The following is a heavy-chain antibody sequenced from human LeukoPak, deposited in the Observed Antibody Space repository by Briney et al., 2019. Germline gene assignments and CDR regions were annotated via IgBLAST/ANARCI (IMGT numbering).Heavy chain of an antibody. CDR3: ARDSRFRAAAAVDY. Sequence: ASVKVSCKASGYTFTDYYMHWVRQAPGQGLEWMGWISPSSGGTNYAQKFQGRVTMTRDTSTGTAYMELSRLRSDDTAMYYCARDSRFRAAAAVDYWGQGTLVTVSS. D-gene: IGHD6-13*01. V-gene: IGHV1-2*02. CDR2: ISPSSGGT. J-gene: IGHJ4*02. CDR1: GYTFTDYY.